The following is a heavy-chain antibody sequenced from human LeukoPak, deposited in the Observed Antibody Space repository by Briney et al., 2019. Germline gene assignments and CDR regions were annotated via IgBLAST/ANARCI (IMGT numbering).Heavy chain of an antibody. Sequence: EASVKVSCKASGGTFSSYAISWVRQAPGQGLEWMGRIIPILGIANYAQKFQGRVTITADKSTSTAYMELSSLRSEDTAVYYCARDLGSYDFWRGYYPFDYWGQGTLVTVSS. V-gene: IGHV1-69*04. CDR1: GGTFSSYA. CDR3: ARDLGSYDFWRGYYPFDY. J-gene: IGHJ4*02. D-gene: IGHD3-3*01. CDR2: IIPILGIA.